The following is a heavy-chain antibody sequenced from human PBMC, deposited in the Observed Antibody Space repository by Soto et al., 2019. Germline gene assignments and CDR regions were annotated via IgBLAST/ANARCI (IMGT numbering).Heavy chain of an antibody. D-gene: IGHD1-1*01. V-gene: IGHV4-30-2*06. CDR3: VRESTTSGPNLFDT. Sequence: TLSLTCSVSGGSIDSGRSSWNWIRQSPGKGLEWIAYIYHSGSTYYNPSLKSRVTISVDRSENQFSLKLTSVTAADTAVYYCVRESTTSGPNLFDTWCPGILVTVSS. CDR1: GGSIDSGRSS. CDR2: IYHSGST. J-gene: IGHJ5*02.